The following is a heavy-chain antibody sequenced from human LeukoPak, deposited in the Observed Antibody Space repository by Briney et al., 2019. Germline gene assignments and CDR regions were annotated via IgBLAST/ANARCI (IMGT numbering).Heavy chain of an antibody. D-gene: IGHD2-2*03. V-gene: IGHV4-61*01. CDR2: IYYSGST. CDR1: GDSITSGNYC. Sequence: PSQTLSLTCIASGDSITSGNYCWSWIRQPPGKGLEWIGYIYYSGSTNYKPSLKSRVTISVDTSKNQFSLKLTSVTAADTAVYYCARHGFLEEEGYDYWGQGVLVTVSS. CDR3: ARHGFLEEEGYDY. J-gene: IGHJ4*02.